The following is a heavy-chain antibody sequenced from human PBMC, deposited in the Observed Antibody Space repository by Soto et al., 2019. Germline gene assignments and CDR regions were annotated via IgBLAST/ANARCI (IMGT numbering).Heavy chain of an antibody. J-gene: IGHJ5*02. D-gene: IGHD6-19*01. V-gene: IGHV4-4*07. CDR1: GSSISSYF. Sequence: QVQLQESGPGLVEPSEPLSLTCTVSGSSISSYFWTWIRQPAGTGLDWIGRISTSGTTNYNPSLKSRVTMSVDTSKNHFSLNLRSVTAADTAVYYCAREAGPDRWFDPWGQGTLVTVSS. CDR3: AREAGPDRWFDP. CDR2: ISTSGTT.